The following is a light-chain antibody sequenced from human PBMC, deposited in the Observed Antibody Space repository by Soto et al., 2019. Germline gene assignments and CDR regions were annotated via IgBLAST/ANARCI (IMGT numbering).Light chain of an antibody. CDR2: GAS. V-gene: IGKV3-20*01. CDR3: HQYESSLWT. CDR1: QSVSASY. Sequence: EIVLTQSPGALSLSPGERATLSCRASQSVSASYLVWYQQKPGQAPRLLIYGASNRATGISDRFSGSGSGTEYTLTISRLEPEDFAVYYCHQYESSLWTFGRGTKVDI. J-gene: IGKJ1*01.